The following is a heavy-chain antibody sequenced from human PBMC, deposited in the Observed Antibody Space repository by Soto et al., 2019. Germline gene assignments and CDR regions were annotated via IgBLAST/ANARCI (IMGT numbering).Heavy chain of an antibody. D-gene: IGHD6-19*01. CDR1: GFTFSNYN. CDR2: INNSSSTI. J-gene: IGHJ4*02. Sequence: EVQLMESGGGLVQPGGSLRLSCAASGFTFSNYNMNWVRQAPGKGLEWVSHINNSSSTIYYADSVKGRFTISRDNAKNSLYLQMNSLRDEDTAVYYCARADWSRALAGDYWGQGALVTVSS. CDR3: ARADWSRALAGDY. V-gene: IGHV3-48*02.